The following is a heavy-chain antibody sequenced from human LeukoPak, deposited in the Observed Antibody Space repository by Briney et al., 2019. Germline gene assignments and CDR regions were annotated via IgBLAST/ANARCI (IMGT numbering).Heavy chain of an antibody. CDR1: GGSISSSSYY. Sequence: SETLSLTCTVSGGSISSSSYYWGWIRQPPGTGLEWIGSIYYSGNTYYNPSLKSRVTISVDTSKNQFSLKLSSVTAADTALYYCARLPTDLLAFDYWGQGTLVTVSS. CDR3: ARLPTDLLAFDY. CDR2: IYYSGNT. D-gene: IGHD2-8*02. J-gene: IGHJ4*02. V-gene: IGHV4-39*01.